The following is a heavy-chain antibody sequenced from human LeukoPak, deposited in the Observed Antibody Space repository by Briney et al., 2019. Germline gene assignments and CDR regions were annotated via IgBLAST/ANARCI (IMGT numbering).Heavy chain of an antibody. J-gene: IGHJ4*02. Sequence: GASVKVSCKASGGTFSSYAISWVRQAPGQGLEWMGRIIPIFGIASYAQKFQGRVTITADKSTSTAYMELTSLRSEDTAVYYCATHYYDSSGYYYPWDYWGQGTLVTVSS. D-gene: IGHD3-22*01. CDR2: IIPIFGIA. V-gene: IGHV1-69*04. CDR3: ATHYYDSSGYYYPWDY. CDR1: GGTFSSYA.